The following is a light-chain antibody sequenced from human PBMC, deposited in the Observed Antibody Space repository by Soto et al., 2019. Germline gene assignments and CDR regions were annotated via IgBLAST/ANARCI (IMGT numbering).Light chain of an antibody. J-gene: IGLJ1*01. CDR3: QSYDSSLSVHYV. CDR2: DNS. Sequence: QSVLTQPPSVSGAPGQRVAISYTGSSANIGAGSDVHWYQQLPGTAPKLLIYDNSNRPSGVPDRFSGSKSGTSASLAITGLQAQYEADYYCQSYDSSLSVHYVFGTGTKLTVL. V-gene: IGLV1-40*01. CDR1: SANIGAGSD.